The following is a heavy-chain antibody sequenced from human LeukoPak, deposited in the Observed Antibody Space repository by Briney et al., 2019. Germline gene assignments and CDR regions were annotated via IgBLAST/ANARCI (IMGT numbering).Heavy chain of an antibody. D-gene: IGHD3-3*01. CDR2: ISYEGSKK. V-gene: IGHV3-30*18. CDR1: GFTFSSYD. Sequence: PGGSLRLSCAASGFTFSSYDMHGVRQAPGKGLEWVADISYEGSKKYYAASVKGRFTISRDNSKNTLYLQMNSRRPEDTAVYYCAKDPSVDSFGAYGMDVWGQGTTVTVSS. CDR3: AKDPSVDSFGAYGMDV. J-gene: IGHJ6*02.